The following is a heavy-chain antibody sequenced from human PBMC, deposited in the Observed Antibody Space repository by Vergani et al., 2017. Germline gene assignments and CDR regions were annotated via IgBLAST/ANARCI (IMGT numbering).Heavy chain of an antibody. Sequence: QVQLVESGGGVVQPGGSLRLSCAASGFTFSSYAMHWVRQAPGRGLEWVALISYDGDTTYYEDSVKGRFTISRDNSKNTLFLQMHSLRVEDTALYYCAKFPLNITTPDRGDFWGQGALVTVSS. CDR1: GFTFSSYA. D-gene: IGHD1-1*01. V-gene: IGHV3-30*04. CDR2: ISYDGDTT. CDR3: AKFPLNITTPDRGDF. J-gene: IGHJ4*02.